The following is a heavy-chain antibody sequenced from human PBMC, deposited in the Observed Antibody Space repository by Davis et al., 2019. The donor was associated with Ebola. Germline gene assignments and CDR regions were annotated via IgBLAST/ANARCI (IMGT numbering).Heavy chain of an antibody. Sequence: GESLKISCAASGFTFSTYWMHWVRQAPGKGLAWVSRITGDGSSTDYADSVKGRFTISRDNAKNTLYLQMNSLRAEDTAVYYCAKGMSRSAYYAMDVWGQGTTVTVSS. CDR1: GFTFSTYW. D-gene: IGHD2-8*01. CDR2: ITGDGSST. CDR3: AKGMSRSAYYAMDV. J-gene: IGHJ6*02. V-gene: IGHV3-74*01.